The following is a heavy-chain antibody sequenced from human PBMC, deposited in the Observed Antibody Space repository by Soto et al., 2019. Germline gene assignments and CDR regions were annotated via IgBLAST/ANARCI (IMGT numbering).Heavy chain of an antibody. CDR2: IIPILSMS. J-gene: IGHJ4*02. D-gene: IGHD3-10*01. V-gene: IGHV1-69*02. CDR3: ARSYGSGSRPFDY. CDR1: GGTFSSYT. Sequence: QVQLVQSGAEVKNPGSSVRVSCKASGGTFSSYTLNWVRQAPGQGLEWMGRIIPILSMSTYAQKFQGRVSIIADKSTTTAYMTLSRLRSDATAIYYCARSYGSGSRPFDYWGQGTLVTVSS.